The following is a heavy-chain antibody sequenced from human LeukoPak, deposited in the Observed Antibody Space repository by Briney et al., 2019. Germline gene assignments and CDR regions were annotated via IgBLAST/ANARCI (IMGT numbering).Heavy chain of an antibody. D-gene: IGHD3-9*01. CDR1: GFTFSCYA. CDR3: AKAEGYDILTGLDY. V-gene: IGHV3-23*01. Sequence: GRSLRLSCATSGFTFSCYAMSWVRQPPGKGLEWVSGIGASGGSTYYADSVKGRFTISRDNSKNTLYLQMNSLRTEDTAVYYCAKAEGYDILTGLDYWGQGTLVTVSS. J-gene: IGHJ4*02. CDR2: IGASGGST.